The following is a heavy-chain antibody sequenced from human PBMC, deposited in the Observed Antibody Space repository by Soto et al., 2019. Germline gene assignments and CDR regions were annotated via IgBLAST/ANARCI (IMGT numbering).Heavy chain of an antibody. Sequence: QVQLVQSGAEVKKPGSSVKVSCKASGGTFSSYAISWVRQAPGQGLEWMGGIIPIFGTANYAQKFQGRVRITXXEXTXXAYMELSSLRSEDTAVYYCAGDIAVAGTGLGYFQHWGQGTLVTVSS. D-gene: IGHD6-19*01. CDR2: IIPIFGTA. J-gene: IGHJ1*01. CDR1: GGTFSSYA. V-gene: IGHV1-69*05. CDR3: AGDIAVAGTGLGYFQH.